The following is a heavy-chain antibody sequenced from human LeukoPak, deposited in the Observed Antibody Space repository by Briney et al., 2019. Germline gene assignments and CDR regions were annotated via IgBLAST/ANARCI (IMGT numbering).Heavy chain of an antibody. CDR2: ILPSGDIT. Sequence: GGSLRLSCAASGFTSSNFAMTWVRQAPGKGLEWVSTILPSGDITHYADSVKGRFTISRDNSENTLYLQMNSLRAEDTALYFCARGGGLAMAATEPPPDYWGQGTLVTVSS. D-gene: IGHD2-15*01. CDR1: GFTSSNFA. V-gene: IGHV3-23*01. J-gene: IGHJ4*02. CDR3: ARGGGLAMAATEPPPDY.